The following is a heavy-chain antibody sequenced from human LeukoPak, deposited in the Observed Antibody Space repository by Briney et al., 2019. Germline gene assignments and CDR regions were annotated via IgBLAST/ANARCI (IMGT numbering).Heavy chain of an antibody. V-gene: IGHV3-23*01. CDR1: GFPFTSYA. CDR2: IGGTGGNT. Sequence: GGSLRLSCAASGFPFTSYAMSWVRQAPGKGLEWVSSIGGTGGNTYYADSVKGRFTISRDNSKNTLYLQMNSLRAEDTAVYYCAKYRGFGDSYDSWGQGTLVTVSS. CDR3: AKYRGFGDSYDS. D-gene: IGHD3-10*01. J-gene: IGHJ4*02.